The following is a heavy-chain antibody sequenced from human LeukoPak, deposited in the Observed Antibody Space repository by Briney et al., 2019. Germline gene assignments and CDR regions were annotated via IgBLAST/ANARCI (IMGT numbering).Heavy chain of an antibody. Sequence: GGSLRLSCAASRFTFSDSAMHWVRQAPGKGLEWVAVISSDGTNKFYADSVKGRFTISRDDSKITLYLEMNSLRTEDTAVYYCPSGATGSAYSASNFWGQGTLVTLSS. CDR2: ISSDGTNK. J-gene: IGHJ4*02. CDR1: RFTFSDSA. V-gene: IGHV3-30-3*01. D-gene: IGHD3-22*01. CDR3: PSGATGSAYSASNF.